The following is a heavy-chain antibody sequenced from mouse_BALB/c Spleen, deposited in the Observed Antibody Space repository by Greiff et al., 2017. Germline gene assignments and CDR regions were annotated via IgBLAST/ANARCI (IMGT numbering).Heavy chain of an antibody. J-gene: IGHJ4*01. Sequence: QVQLKQSGAELAKPGASVKMSCKASGYTFTSYWMHWVKPRPGQGLEWIGYINPSTGYTEYNQKFKDKATLTADKSSSTAYMQLSSLTSEDSAVYYCARFVDYWGQGTSVTVSS. V-gene: IGHV1-7*01. CDR1: GYTFTSYW. CDR3: ARFVDY. CDR2: INPSTGYT.